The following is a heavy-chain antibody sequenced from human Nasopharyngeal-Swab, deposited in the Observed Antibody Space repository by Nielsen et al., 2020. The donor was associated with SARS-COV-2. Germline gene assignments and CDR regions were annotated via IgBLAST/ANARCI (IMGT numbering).Heavy chain of an antibody. CDR3: ARNRDQYDSSGYSDALDI. J-gene: IGHJ3*02. CDR1: GFTFSIYG. V-gene: IGHV3-30*03. D-gene: IGHD3-22*01. CDR2: SSYGENNE. Sequence: GGSLRLSCVASGFTFSIYGMHWVRQAPGKGLEWVAVSSYGENNEYYVDSVKGRFTISRDTSQNTLYLQMNSLRPEDTGVYYYARNRDQYDSSGYSDALDIWGQGTMVTVSS.